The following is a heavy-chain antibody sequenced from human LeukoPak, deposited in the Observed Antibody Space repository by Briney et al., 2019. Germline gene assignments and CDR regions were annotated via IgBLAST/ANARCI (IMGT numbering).Heavy chain of an antibody. D-gene: IGHD3-3*01. CDR2: IRYDGSNK. CDR1: GFTFSSYG. CDR3: AKGYDFWMDY. V-gene: IGHV3-30*02. J-gene: IGHJ4*02. Sequence: GGSLRLSCAASGFTFSSYGMHWVRQAPGKGLEWVAFIRYDGSNKYYADSVKGRFTISRDNSKNTLYPQMNSLRAEDTAVYYCAKGYDFWMDYWGQGTLVTVSS.